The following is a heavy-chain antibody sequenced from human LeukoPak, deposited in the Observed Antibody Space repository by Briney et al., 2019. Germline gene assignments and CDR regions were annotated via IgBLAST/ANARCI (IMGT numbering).Heavy chain of an antibody. CDR2: INQDGGRE. V-gene: IGHV3-7*01. J-gene: IGHJ4*02. D-gene: IGHD2-15*01. Sequence: PGGSLRLSCAASGLSFSSHWMTWVRRAPGKGLEWVANINQDGGRENYVDSVKGRFSISRDNAKNSLFLQMHSLRVEDTAVYYCATTFPYCSDGTCALGGQGALVTVSS. CDR3: ATTFPYCSDGTCAL. CDR1: GLSFSSHW.